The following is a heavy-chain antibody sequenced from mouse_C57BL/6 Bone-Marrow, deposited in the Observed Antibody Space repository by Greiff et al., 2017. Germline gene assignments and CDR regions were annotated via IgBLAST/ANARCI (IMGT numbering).Heavy chain of an antibody. V-gene: IGHV1-59*01. CDR2: IDPSDSYT. CDR1: GYTFTSYW. Sequence: QVQLQQPGAELVRPGTSVKLSCKASGYTFTSYWMHWVKQRPGQGLEWIGVIDPSDSYTNYNQKFKGKATLTVDTSSSTAYMQLSSLTSEDSAVYYCAREGWYFDVWGTGTTVTGSS. J-gene: IGHJ1*03. CDR3: AREGWYFDV.